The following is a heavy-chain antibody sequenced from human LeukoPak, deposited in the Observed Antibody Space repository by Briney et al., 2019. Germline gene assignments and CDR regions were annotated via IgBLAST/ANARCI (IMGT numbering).Heavy chain of an antibody. D-gene: IGHD6-6*01. V-gene: IGHV4-38-2*02. CDR2: IYHSGST. CDR1: GYSISSGYY. CDR3: ARKYSSSSGSWFDP. Sequence: SETLSLTCTVSGYSISSGYYWGWIRQPPGKGLEWIGSIYHSGSTYYNPSLKSRVTISVDTSKNQFSLKLSSVTAADTAVYYCARKYSSSSGSWFDPWGQGTLVTVSS. J-gene: IGHJ5*02.